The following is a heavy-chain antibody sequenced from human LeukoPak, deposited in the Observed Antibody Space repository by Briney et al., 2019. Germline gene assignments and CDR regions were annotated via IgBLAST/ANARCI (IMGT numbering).Heavy chain of an antibody. D-gene: IGHD6-19*01. CDR3: ASSLAVASWFDP. Sequence: GGSLRLSCVASRFTFSTYWMNWVRQAPGKGLEWVANIKQDGSEKHHVDSVKGRFTISRDNARKSLYLQMNSLRAEDTAVYYCASSLAVASWFDPWGQGTLVTVSS. CDR1: RFTFSTYW. CDR2: IKQDGSEK. V-gene: IGHV3-7*01. J-gene: IGHJ5*02.